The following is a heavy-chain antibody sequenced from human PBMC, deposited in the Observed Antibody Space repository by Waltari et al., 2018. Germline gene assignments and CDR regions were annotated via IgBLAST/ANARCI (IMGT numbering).Heavy chain of an antibody. V-gene: IGHV4-38-2*01. CDR3: ARQTNFDPEYFFDY. Sequence: QVQLQESGPGLVKPSETLSLTCAVSDYSISSGYFWGWIRQPPGKGLEWIGSIYHSGDTYYNPSLKSRVSISVDTSKNQFSRKLNSVVAADTAVYYCARQTNFDPEYFFDYWGQGTLVTVSS. CDR1: DYSISSGYF. D-gene: IGHD3-9*01. CDR2: IYHSGDT. J-gene: IGHJ4*02.